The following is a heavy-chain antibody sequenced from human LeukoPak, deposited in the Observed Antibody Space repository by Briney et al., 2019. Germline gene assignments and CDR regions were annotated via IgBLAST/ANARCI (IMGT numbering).Heavy chain of an antibody. CDR1: GFTFRSYW. Sequence: PGGSLGLSCAASGFTFRSYWMSWVRQAPGKGLEWVANIQRDGSAKYYGDSVMGRFTISRDNAKNSLYLQMNSLRAEDTAVYYCARFGYTYAYDYWGQGTLVTVSS. CDR2: IQRDGSAK. D-gene: IGHD5-18*01. V-gene: IGHV3-7*04. CDR3: ARFGYTYAYDY. J-gene: IGHJ4*02.